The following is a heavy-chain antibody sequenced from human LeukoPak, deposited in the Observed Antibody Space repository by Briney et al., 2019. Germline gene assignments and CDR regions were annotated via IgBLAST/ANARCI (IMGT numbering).Heavy chain of an antibody. D-gene: IGHD5-12*01. CDR2: IYYSGST. Sequence: PSETLSLTCTVSGGSISSYYWSWIRQPPGKGLEWIGYIYYSGSTNYNPSLKSRVTISVDTSKNQFSLKLSSVTAADTAVYYCARHRRVSGYDLFDYWGQGTLVTVSS. V-gene: IGHV4-59*08. J-gene: IGHJ4*02. CDR3: ARHRRVSGYDLFDY. CDR1: GGSISSYY.